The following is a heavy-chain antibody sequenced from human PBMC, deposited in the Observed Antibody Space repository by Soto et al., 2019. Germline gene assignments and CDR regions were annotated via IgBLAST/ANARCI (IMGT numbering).Heavy chain of an antibody. D-gene: IGHD3-3*01. Sequence: ASVKVSCKASGYTFTSYGISWVRQAPGQGLEWMGWISAYNGNTNYAQKLQGRVTMTTDTSTSTAYMELRSLRSDDTAVYYCARIRPEPNDFWSLLAGGDYYYYGMVVWGQGTTVTVSS. J-gene: IGHJ6*02. CDR1: GYTFTSYG. CDR3: ARIRPEPNDFWSLLAGGDYYYYGMVV. CDR2: ISAYNGNT. V-gene: IGHV1-18*01.